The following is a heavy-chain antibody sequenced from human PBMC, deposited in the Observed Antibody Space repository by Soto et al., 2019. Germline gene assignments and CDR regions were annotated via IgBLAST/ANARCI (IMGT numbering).Heavy chain of an antibody. Sequence: ASVKVSCKASGYTFTSYGIRWVRQAPGQGLEWMGWISAYNGNTNYAQKLQGRVTMTTDTSTSTAYMELRSLRSDDTAVYYCARDIRGRSGYGILNIDYWGQGTLVTVSS. V-gene: IGHV1-18*01. D-gene: IGHD5-12*01. J-gene: IGHJ4*02. CDR3: ARDIRGRSGYGILNIDY. CDR2: ISAYNGNT. CDR1: GYTFTSYG.